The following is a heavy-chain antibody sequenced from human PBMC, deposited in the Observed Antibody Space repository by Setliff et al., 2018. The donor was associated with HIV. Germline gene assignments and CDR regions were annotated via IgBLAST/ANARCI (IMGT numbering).Heavy chain of an antibody. D-gene: IGHD1-1*01. Sequence: SETLSLTCTVSGGSISSYYWSWIRQPPGKGLEWIGYIYYSGSANYNPSLKSRVTISVDTSKNQFSLKLSSVTAADTAVYYCARVEMGAFDYWGQGTLVTVSS. CDR3: ARVEMGAFDY. CDR1: GGSISSYY. J-gene: IGHJ4*02. V-gene: IGHV4-59*01. CDR2: IYYSGSA.